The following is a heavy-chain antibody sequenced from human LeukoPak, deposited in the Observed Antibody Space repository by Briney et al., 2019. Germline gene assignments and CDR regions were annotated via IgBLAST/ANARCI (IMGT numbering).Heavy chain of an antibody. Sequence: PGGSLRLFCAASGFTFSSYLMHWARQAPGKGLVWVSRINSDGSSTSYADSVKGRFTISRDNAKNTLYLQMNSLRAEDTAVYYCARGDTAMAYFDYWGQGTLVTVSS. J-gene: IGHJ4*02. CDR1: GFTFSSYL. CDR3: ARGDTAMAYFDY. CDR2: INSDGSST. V-gene: IGHV3-74*01. D-gene: IGHD5-18*01.